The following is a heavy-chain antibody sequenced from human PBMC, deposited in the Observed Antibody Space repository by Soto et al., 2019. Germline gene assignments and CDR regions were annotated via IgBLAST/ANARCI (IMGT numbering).Heavy chain of an antibody. D-gene: IGHD6-13*01. J-gene: IGHJ6*02. Sequence: ASVKVSCKASGGTFSSYAISWVRQAPGQGLEWMGGIIPIFGTANYAQKFQGRVTITADASTSTAYMELSSLRSEDTAVYYCARDTTPSIAAAGPIHYYYYYGMDVWGQGTTVTVSS. CDR3: ARDTTPSIAAAGPIHYYYYYGMDV. CDR2: IIPIFGTA. V-gene: IGHV1-69*13. CDR1: GGTFSSYA.